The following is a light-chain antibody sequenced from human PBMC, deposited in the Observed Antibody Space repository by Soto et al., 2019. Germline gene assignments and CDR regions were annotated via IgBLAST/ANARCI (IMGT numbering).Light chain of an antibody. Sequence: DIQMTQSPSSLSAPVGNRVTISCKASQDIATYLNWYQQKPGKAPNLLIYAAASLHSGFPSRFSGSGSGTDFTLTISSLQPEDFATYYCQQSFSSSPWTVGQGTKVEIK. J-gene: IGKJ1*01. CDR3: QQSFSSSPWT. CDR1: QDIATY. V-gene: IGKV1-39*01. CDR2: AAA.